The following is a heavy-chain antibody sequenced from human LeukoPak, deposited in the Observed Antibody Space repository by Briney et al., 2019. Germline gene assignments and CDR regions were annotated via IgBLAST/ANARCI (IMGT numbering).Heavy chain of an antibody. CDR3: ARALNYYPYT. Sequence: SETLSLTCAVYGGSFSGYYWSWIRQPPGKGLEWIGEINHSGSTNYNPSLKSRVTISVDTSKNQFSLKLSSVTAADMAVYYCARALNYYPYTWGQGTLVTVSS. CDR2: INHSGST. J-gene: IGHJ5*02. D-gene: IGHD3-22*01. CDR1: GGSFSGYY. V-gene: IGHV4-34*01.